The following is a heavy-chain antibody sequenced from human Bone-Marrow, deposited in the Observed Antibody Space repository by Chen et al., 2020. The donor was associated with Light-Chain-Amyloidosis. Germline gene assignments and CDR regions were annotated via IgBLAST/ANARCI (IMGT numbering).Heavy chain of an antibody. CDR2: IGGGGGSR. V-gene: IGHV3-23*04. Sequence: EVQLVESGGGLLQRGGSLRLSCAASGFAFSSYAMSWVRQAPGRGLEGVATIGGGGGSRYYGAAVKGRLTISRENWKSGLLVQRNSWRAEDTAVYYCAKDISYDDILPGYPADAFDIWGQGTMVTVSS. CDR1: GFAFSSYA. D-gene: IGHD3-9*01. J-gene: IGHJ3*02. CDR3: AKDISYDDILPGYPADAFDI.